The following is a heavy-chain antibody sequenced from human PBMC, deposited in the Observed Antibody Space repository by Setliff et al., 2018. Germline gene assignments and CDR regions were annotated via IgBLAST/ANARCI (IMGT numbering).Heavy chain of an antibody. CDR1: GGSISSSSYY. D-gene: IGHD3-10*01. J-gene: IGHJ4*02. Sequence: SETLSLTCTVSGGSISSSSYYWGWIRQPPGKGLEWIGSIYYSGSTYYNPSLKSRVTISVDTSKNQFSLKLSSVTAADTAVYYCARGGGYGSGGSFHNAPFDYWGQGMLVTVSS. CDR3: ARGGGYGSGGSFHNAPFDY. V-gene: IGHV4-39*01. CDR2: IYYSGST.